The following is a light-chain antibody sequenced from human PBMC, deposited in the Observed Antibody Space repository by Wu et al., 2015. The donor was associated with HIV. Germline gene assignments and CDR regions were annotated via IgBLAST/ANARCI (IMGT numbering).Light chain of an antibody. Sequence: RASQSVNSVXLAXYQXKLGHGSPAPHLCLRPVGPTGIPDRFSGSGSGTDFTLTISRLEPEDFAVYYCQQYGSSPLTFGQGTKVEIK. CDR2: LRP. CDR1: QSVNSVX. J-gene: IGKJ1*01. V-gene: IGKV3-20*01. CDR3: QQYGSSPLT.